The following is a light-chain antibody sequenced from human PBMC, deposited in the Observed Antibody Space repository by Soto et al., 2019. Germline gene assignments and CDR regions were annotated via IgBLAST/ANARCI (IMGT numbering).Light chain of an antibody. CDR2: GAS. V-gene: IGKV3-15*01. J-gene: IGKJ2*01. Sequence: EIVMTQSPATLSVSPGERATLSCRASQSISTILAWYQQRPCQAPRLLMYGASTRAAGIPARFSGSGSGTEFTLTISSLQSEDFAVYYCQQYIKWPRTFGQGTKLEIK. CDR3: QQYIKWPRT. CDR1: QSISTI.